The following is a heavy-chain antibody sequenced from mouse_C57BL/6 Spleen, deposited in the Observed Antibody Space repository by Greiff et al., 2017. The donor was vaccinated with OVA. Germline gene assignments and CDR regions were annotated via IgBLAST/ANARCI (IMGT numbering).Heavy chain of an antibody. CDR2: ISYDGSN. V-gene: IGHV3-6*01. J-gene: IGHJ2*01. Sequence: EVKLEESGPGLVKPSQSLSLTCSVTGYSITSGYYWNWIRQFPGNKLEWMGYISYDGSNNYNPSLKNRISITRDTSKNQFFLKLNSVTTEDTATYYCARIGREYFDYWGQGTTLTVSS. CDR1: GYSITSGYY. CDR3: ARIGREYFDY.